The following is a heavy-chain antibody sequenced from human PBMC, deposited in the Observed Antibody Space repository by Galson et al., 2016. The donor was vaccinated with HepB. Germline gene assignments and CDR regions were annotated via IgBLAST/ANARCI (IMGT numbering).Heavy chain of an antibody. V-gene: IGHV3-7*01. Sequence: SLRLSCAASGFTCSGYWMTWVRQAPGKGLEWVANIKQDGSGKNYVDSVKGRFAISRDNAKNLVYLQMNSLRAEDTAMYYCASAPAATESDYWGQGTLVTVSP. CDR2: IKQDGSGK. CDR1: GFTCSGYW. D-gene: IGHD6-25*01. J-gene: IGHJ4*02. CDR3: ASAPAATESDY.